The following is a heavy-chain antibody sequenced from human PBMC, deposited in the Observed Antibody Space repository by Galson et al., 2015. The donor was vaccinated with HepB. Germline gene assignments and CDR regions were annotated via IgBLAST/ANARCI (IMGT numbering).Heavy chain of an antibody. CDR3: ARGVMTPVVNAFDI. V-gene: IGHV1-69*13. J-gene: IGHJ3*02. Sequence: SVKVSCKASGGTFSNFAISWVRQAPGQGLEWMGQIIPIFGIANYPQKFRGTVTITADESTSTAYMELSSLRSEVTAVYYCARGVMTPVVNAFDIWGQGTMVTVSS. CDR1: GGTFSNFA. D-gene: IGHD2-21*02. CDR2: IIPIFGIA.